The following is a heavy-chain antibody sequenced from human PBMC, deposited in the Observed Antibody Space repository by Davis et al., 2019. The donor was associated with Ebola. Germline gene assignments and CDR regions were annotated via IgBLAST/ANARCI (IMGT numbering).Heavy chain of an antibody. J-gene: IGHJ4*02. CDR2: ISGSGGST. CDR3: ARQSDLGGDDY. D-gene: IGHD2-21*02. V-gene: IGHV3-23*01. Sequence: GESLKISCAASGFTFSSYAMSWVRQAPGKGLEWVSAISGSGGSTYYADSVKGRFTISRDNAKNSLYLQMNSLRAEDTAVYYCARQSDLGGDDYWGQGTLVTVSS. CDR1: GFTFSSYA.